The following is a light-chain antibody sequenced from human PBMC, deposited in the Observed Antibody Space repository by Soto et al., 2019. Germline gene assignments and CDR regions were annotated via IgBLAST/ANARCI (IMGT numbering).Light chain of an antibody. CDR2: GAS. CDR1: QSVSNY. J-gene: IGKJ5*01. V-gene: IGKV3-11*01. Sequence: EIVLTQSPATLSLSPGVRATLSCRASQSVSNYLAWFQQKPGQAPRLLIYGASNRATGIPARFSGSGSGTDFTLTISSLEPEDFAVYYCQQRRNWPPITFGQGTRLEIK. CDR3: QQRRNWPPIT.